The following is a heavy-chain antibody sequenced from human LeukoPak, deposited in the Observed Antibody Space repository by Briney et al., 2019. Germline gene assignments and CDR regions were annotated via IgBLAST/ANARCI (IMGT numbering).Heavy chain of an antibody. CDR1: GFTFSSYA. CDR2: ISYDGSNK. V-gene: IGHV3-30-3*01. D-gene: IGHD1-26*01. Sequence: GGSLRLSCSASGFTFSSYAMHWVRQAPGKGLEWVAVISYDGSNKYYADSVKGRFTISRDNSKNTLYLQMNSLRAEDTAVYYCARDETQWELPLDYWGQGTLVTVSS. CDR3: ARDETQWELPLDY. J-gene: IGHJ4*02.